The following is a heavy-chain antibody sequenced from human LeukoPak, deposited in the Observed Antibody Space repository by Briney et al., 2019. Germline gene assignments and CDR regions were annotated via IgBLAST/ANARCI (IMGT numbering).Heavy chain of an antibody. Sequence: ASVKVSCKASGGTFSSYAISWVRQAPGQGLEWMGGIIPIFGTANYAQKLQGRVTMTTDTSTSTAYMELRSLRSDDTAVYYCARGSANWFDPWGQGTLVTVSS. CDR3: ARGSANWFDP. V-gene: IGHV1-69*05. CDR2: IIPIFGTA. J-gene: IGHJ5*02. D-gene: IGHD2-15*01. CDR1: GGTFSSYA.